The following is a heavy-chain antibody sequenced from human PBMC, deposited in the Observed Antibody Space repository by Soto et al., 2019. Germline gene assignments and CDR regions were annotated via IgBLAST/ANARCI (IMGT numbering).Heavy chain of an antibody. Sequence: SVKVSCKASGGTFSSYAISWVRQAPGQGLEWMGGIIPIFGTANYAQKFQGRVTITADESTSTAYMELSSLRSEDTAVYYCARHVPAAGYYYGMDVWGHGTTVTVSS. D-gene: IGHD2-2*01. CDR2: IIPIFGTA. J-gene: IGHJ6*02. CDR1: GGTFSSYA. V-gene: IGHV1-69*13. CDR3: ARHVPAAGYYYGMDV.